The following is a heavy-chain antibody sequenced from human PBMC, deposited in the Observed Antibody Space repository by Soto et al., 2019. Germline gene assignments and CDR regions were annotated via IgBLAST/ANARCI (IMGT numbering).Heavy chain of an antibody. V-gene: IGHV3-11*01. J-gene: IGHJ5*02. Sequence: QVQLVESGGGLVKPGGSLRLSCAASGFTFSDYYMSWIRQAPGKGLEWLSYISSSGSTIYYADSVKGRFTISRDNXXNSLYLQMNSLRAEDTAVYYCACLGGDCYLNWFDPWGQGTLVTVSS. CDR3: ACLGGDCYLNWFDP. CDR2: ISSSGSTI. D-gene: IGHD2-21*02. CDR1: GFTFSDYY.